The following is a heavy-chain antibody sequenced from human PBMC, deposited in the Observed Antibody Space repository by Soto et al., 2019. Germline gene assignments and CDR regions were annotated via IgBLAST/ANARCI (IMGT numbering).Heavy chain of an antibody. Sequence: ASVKVSCKASGYTLTGYYMHWVRQAPGQGLEWMGWINPNSGGTNYAQKFQGWVTMTRDTSISTAYMELSRLRSDDTAVYYCARGDCSSTSCYWGSLYYYGMDVWGQGTTVTVSS. J-gene: IGHJ6*02. CDR2: INPNSGGT. CDR1: GYTLTGYY. V-gene: IGHV1-2*04. D-gene: IGHD2-2*01. CDR3: ARGDCSSTSCYWGSLYYYGMDV.